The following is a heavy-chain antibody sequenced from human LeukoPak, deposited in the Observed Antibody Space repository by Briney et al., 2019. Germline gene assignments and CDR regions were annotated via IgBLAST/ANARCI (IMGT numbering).Heavy chain of an antibody. CDR3: ARVSGITMIVVVNSDAFDI. V-gene: IGHV4-39*07. CDR1: GGSISSNSYY. J-gene: IGHJ3*02. D-gene: IGHD3-22*01. CDR2: IYYSGST. Sequence: PSETLSLTCTVSGGSISSNSYYWGWIRQPPGKGLEWIGSIYYSGSTYYNPSLKSRVTISVDTSKNQFSLKLSSVTAADTAVYYCARVSGITMIVVVNSDAFDIWGQGTMVTVSS.